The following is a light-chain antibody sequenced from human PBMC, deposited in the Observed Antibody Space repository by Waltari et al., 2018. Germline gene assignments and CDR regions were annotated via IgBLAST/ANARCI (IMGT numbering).Light chain of an antibody. CDR2: GSA. Sequence: EIVLTQSPGTLSLSPGERATLSCRASQTVSSISLIWYQQKPCQAPRLLIYGSAQRATGIPDRFSGSGSGTDFTLTISRLEPEDFAVYYCQQYDGIVLTFGGGTKAEI. V-gene: IGKV3-20*01. CDR1: QTVSSIS. J-gene: IGKJ4*01. CDR3: QQYDGIVLT.